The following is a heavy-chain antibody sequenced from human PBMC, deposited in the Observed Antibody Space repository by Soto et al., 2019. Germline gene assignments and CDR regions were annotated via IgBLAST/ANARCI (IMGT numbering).Heavy chain of an antibody. V-gene: IGHV3-7*03. J-gene: IGHJ6*02. CDR1: GFTFSNYW. D-gene: IGHD2-15*01. CDR3: ARERGSKSMDV. Sequence: GESLKISCAASGFTFSNYWMTWVRQAPGKGLEWVANIRQDGSEGSYVDSVKGRFTISRDNAKVSLFLQMNSLRAEDTAVYYCARERGSKSMDVWGQGTTVTVSS. CDR2: IRQDGSEG.